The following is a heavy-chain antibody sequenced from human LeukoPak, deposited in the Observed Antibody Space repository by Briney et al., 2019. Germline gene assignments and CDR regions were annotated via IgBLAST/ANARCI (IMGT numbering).Heavy chain of an antibody. J-gene: IGHJ4*02. CDR2: INHSGST. Sequence: PSETLSLTCAVYGGSFSGYYWTWIRQPPGKGLEWIGEINHSGSTNYNPSLKSRVTISVDTSKNQFSLKLRSVTAADTALYYCARGSVSGQYYGSGSYYARWGQGTLVTVSS. D-gene: IGHD3-10*01. CDR1: GGSFSGYY. CDR3: ARGSVSGQYYGSGSYYAR. V-gene: IGHV4-34*01.